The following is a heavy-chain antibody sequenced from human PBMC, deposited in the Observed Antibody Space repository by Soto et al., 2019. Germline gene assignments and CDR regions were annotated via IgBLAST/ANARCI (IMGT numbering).Heavy chain of an antibody. D-gene: IGHD1-26*01. CDR3: ARDQYSKGDI. V-gene: IGHV3-74*01. J-gene: IGHJ3*02. CDR1: GFTFGGYW. Sequence: GGSLRLSCAASGFTFGGYWMHWVRQAPGKGLEWVSRSNRDGSDTNYADSVKGRFTVSRDNAKNSLYLEMNSLRAEDTSVYYCARDQYSKGDIWGQGTMVTVSS. CDR2: SNRDGSDT.